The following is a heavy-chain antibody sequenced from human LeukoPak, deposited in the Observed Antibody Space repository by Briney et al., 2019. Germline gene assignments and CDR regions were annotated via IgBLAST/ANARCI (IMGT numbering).Heavy chain of an antibody. CDR2: IYYSGST. Sequence: PSETLSLTCTVSGGSISSSSYYWGWIRQPPGKGLEWIGSIYYSGSTYYNPSLKSRVTISVDTSKNQFSLKLSSVTAADTAVYYCARDRAGRFMVIPDAFDIWGQGTMVTVSS. J-gene: IGHJ3*02. V-gene: IGHV4-39*07. CDR3: ARDRAGRFMVIPDAFDI. D-gene: IGHD3-22*01. CDR1: GGSISSSSYY.